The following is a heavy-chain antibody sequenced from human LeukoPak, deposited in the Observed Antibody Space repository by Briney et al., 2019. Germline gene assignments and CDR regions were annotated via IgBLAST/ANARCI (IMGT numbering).Heavy chain of an antibody. J-gene: IGHJ4*02. CDR1: GYSIRSGSY. V-gene: IGHV4-38-2*01. CDR3: AKVGASGDCARHDY. D-gene: IGHD1-26*01. Sequence: SETLSLTCAVSGYSIRSGSYRGWIRPPPAKGPEWIGCMFHSGDTYHNPSLKSRVTISAVPSKDQLSPKLSAVPAPDTALYYCAKVGASGDCARHDYWGQGTLVTVSS. CDR2: MFHSGDT.